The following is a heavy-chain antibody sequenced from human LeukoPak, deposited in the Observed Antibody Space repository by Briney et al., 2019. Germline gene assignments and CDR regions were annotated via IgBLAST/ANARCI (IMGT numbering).Heavy chain of an antibody. J-gene: IGHJ4*02. CDR3: ARDLYYYGSGSYGY. D-gene: IGHD3-10*01. V-gene: IGHV3-48*04. CDR1: GFTFSSYS. Sequence: SGGSLRLSCAASGFTFSSYSMNWVRQAPGKGLEWVSYISSSSSTIYYADSVKGRFTISRDNAKNSLYLQMNSLRAEDTAVYYCARDLYYYGSGSYGYWGRGTLVTVSS. CDR2: ISSSSSTI.